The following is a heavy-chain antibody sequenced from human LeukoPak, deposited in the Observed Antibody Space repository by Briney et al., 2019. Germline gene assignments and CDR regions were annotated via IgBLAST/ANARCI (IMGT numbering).Heavy chain of an antibody. V-gene: IGHV5-51*01. CDR2: IYPADSDI. CDR1: GYSINNYW. J-gene: IGHJ5*02. CDR3: ARQEYCSGGSCYTWFDP. Sequence: GESLKISCKGSGYSINNYWIGWVRQLPGKGLEWMGIIYPADSDIRYSPSFQGQVTISADKSISTAYLQWSSLKASDTAMYYCARQEYCSGGSCYTWFDPWGQGTLVTVSS. D-gene: IGHD2-15*01.